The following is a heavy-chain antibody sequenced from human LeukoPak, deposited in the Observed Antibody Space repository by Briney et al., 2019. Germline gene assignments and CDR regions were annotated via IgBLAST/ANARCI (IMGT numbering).Heavy chain of an antibody. CDR2: IYYSGST. J-gene: IGHJ4*02. D-gene: IGHD3-22*01. CDR3: ARAEPDTYYYDSSGYPFDY. V-gene: IGHV4-31*03. CDR1: GGSISSGGYY. Sequence: PSQTLSLTCTVSGGSISSGGYYWSWIRQHPGKGLEWIGYIYYSGSTNYNPSLKSRVTISVDTSKNQFSLKLSSVTAADTAVYYCARAEPDTYYYDSSGYPFDYWGQGTLVTVSS.